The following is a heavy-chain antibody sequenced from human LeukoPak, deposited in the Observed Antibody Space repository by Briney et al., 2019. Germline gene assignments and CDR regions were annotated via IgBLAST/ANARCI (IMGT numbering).Heavy chain of an antibody. CDR2: IWNDGINK. D-gene: IGHD2-2*01. CDR1: GFTFSSYG. V-gene: IGHV3-33*01. Sequence: PRGSLRLSCAASGFTFSSYGMHWVRQAPGKGLEWVAVIWNDGINKYYADSVKGRFTISRDNSKNTLYLQMNSLRAEDTAVYYCARAEVPAAIKSGAFDIWGQGIMVTVSS. J-gene: IGHJ3*02. CDR3: ARAEVPAAIKSGAFDI.